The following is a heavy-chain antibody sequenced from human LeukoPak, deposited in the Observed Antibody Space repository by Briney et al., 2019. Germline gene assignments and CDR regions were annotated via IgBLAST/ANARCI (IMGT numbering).Heavy chain of an antibody. CDR2: ISYDGSNK. CDR3: ARGGSGWLRGLAY. Sequence: PGGSLRLSCAASGFTFSNYAMYWVRQAPGKGLEWVAVISYDGSNKYFADSVRGRFTISRDNSKNTLYLQINSLRPEDTAMYYCARGGSGWLRGLAYWGQGTLVTVSS. D-gene: IGHD6-19*01. CDR1: GFTFSNYA. V-gene: IGHV3-30-3*01. J-gene: IGHJ4*02.